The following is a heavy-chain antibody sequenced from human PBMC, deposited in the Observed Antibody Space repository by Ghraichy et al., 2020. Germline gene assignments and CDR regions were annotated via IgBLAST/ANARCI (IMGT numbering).Heavy chain of an antibody. CDR1: GGSISSSSYY. D-gene: IGHD2-15*01. CDR3: AMGPRSVVEPFEMVFY. J-gene: IGHJ4*02. Sequence: SETLSLTCTVSGGSISSSSYYWGWIRQPPGKGLEWIGSIYYSGSTYYNPSLKSRVTISVDTSKNQFSLKLSSVTAADTAVYYCAMGPRSVVEPFEMVFYWGQGTLVTVSS. V-gene: IGHV4-39*01. CDR2: IYYSGST.